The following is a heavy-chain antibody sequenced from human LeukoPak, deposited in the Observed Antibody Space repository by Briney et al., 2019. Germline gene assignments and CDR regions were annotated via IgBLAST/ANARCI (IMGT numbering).Heavy chain of an antibody. D-gene: IGHD2-2*01. CDR3: ARGGVGSTSCYETSCYYYYMDV. CDR1: GFTFDDYA. Sequence: GGSLRLSCAASGFTFDDYAMHWVRQAPGKGLEWVSGISWNSGSIGYADSVKGRFTISRDNAKNSLYLQMNSLRAEDTAVYYCARGGVGSTSCYETSCYYYYMDVWGKGTTVTISS. CDR2: ISWNSGSI. J-gene: IGHJ6*03. V-gene: IGHV3-9*01.